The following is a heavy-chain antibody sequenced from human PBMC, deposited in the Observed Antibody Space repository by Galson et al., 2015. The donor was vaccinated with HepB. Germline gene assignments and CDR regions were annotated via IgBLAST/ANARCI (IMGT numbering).Heavy chain of an antibody. CDR3: TKSSGWYYES. CDR2: IKNKTEGETT. CDR1: GFSFSHTW. Sequence: SLRLSCAASGFSFSHTWMNWVRQAPGKGLEWVGRIKNKTEGETTDYAAPVKGRFTISRDDSNNMLYLQMTSLKTEDTAVYFCTKSSGWYYESWGQGTLVTVAS. V-gene: IGHV3-15*01. J-gene: IGHJ4*02. D-gene: IGHD6-19*01.